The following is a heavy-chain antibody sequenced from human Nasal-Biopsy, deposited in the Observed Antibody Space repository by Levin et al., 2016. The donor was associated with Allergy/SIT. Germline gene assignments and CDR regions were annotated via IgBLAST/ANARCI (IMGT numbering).Heavy chain of an antibody. CDR2: IKQDGSET. CDR1: GFTFSSYW. Sequence: GESLKISCTASGFTFSSYWMSWVRQAPGKGLEWVANIKQDGSETYYVDSVKGRFTISRDNAKNSLYLQMNSLRAEDTALYYCARDLSRISDWSAPYFDYWGQGTLVTVSS. CDR3: ARDLSRISDWSAPYFDY. D-gene: IGHD6-19*01. J-gene: IGHJ4*02. V-gene: IGHV3-7*03.